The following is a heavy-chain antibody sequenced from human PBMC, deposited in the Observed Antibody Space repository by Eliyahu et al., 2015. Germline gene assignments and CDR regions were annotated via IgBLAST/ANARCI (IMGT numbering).Heavy chain of an antibody. V-gene: IGHV4-39*01. CDR1: GGSIKNNNYF. D-gene: IGHD3-22*01. J-gene: IGHJ6*02. Sequence: QLQLQESGPGLVKPSETLSLICTVSGGSIKNNNYFWGWIRQPPGKGLEYIGSLYYTGRTDYNPSLKSRVSISVDTSKNQFSLKVNSVTAADTAAYYCMKWSAHSNGYLDPRYFHGRDVWGQGTTVTVSS. CDR2: LYYTGRT. CDR3: MKWSAHSNGYLDPRYFHGRDV.